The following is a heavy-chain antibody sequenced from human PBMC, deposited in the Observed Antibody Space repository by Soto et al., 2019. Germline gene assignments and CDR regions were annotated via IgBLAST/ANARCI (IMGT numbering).Heavy chain of an antibody. Sequence: EVQLVEFGGGLVKPGGSLRLSCAASGFTFSDSDMHWVRQAPGKGLEWVSAITPSPSFISYADSVRGRFTISRDDANGSVYLQMDSLRVDDTAIYYCARLPYGAYPEEFWGQGTLVTVSS. CDR1: GFTFSDSD. CDR2: ITPSPSFI. V-gene: IGHV3-21*01. D-gene: IGHD4-17*01. CDR3: ARLPYGAYPEEF. J-gene: IGHJ4*02.